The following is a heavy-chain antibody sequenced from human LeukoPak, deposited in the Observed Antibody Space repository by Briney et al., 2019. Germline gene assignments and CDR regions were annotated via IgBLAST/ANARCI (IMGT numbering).Heavy chain of an antibody. CDR3: ARLGYCSSTSCYVPFLDYMDV. D-gene: IGHD2-2*01. CDR1: GGSISSSSYY. J-gene: IGHJ6*03. CDR2: IYYSGST. V-gene: IGHV4-39*01. Sequence: SETLSLTCTVSGGSISSSSYYWGWIRQPPGKGLEWIGSIYYSGSTYYNPSLNSRVTISVDTSKNQFSLKLSSVTAADTAVYYWARLGYCSSTSCYVPFLDYMDVWGKGTTVTVSS.